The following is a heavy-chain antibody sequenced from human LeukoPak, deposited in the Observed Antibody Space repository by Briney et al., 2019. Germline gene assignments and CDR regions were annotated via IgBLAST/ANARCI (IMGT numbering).Heavy chain of an antibody. D-gene: IGHD3-10*01. CDR2: ISSSGGAT. CDR3: ARAAMVRGVEYFGY. CDR1: GFTFSSYS. Sequence: PGGSLRLSCAASGFTFSSYSMSWARQAPGKGLEWVSVISSSGGATYYADSVKGRCTISRENSKNTLYLQMNRLRDEDKPRYSVARAAMVRGVEYFGYWGQGTLVTVSS. V-gene: IGHV3-23*01. J-gene: IGHJ4*02.